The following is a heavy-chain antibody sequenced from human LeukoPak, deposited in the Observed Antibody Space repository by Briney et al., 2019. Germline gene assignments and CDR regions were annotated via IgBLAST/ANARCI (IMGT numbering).Heavy chain of an antibody. V-gene: IGHV1-2*02. D-gene: IGHD3-3*01. Sequence: ASVKVSCKASGYTFTGYYIHWVRQAPGQGLEWMGWINPKSGDTNYAQKLQGRVIMTRDTSISTAYMELRRLRSDDTAVYYCATAGFGGFDYWGQGTLVTVSS. CDR2: INPKSGDT. CDR3: ATAGFGGFDY. CDR1: GYTFTGYY. J-gene: IGHJ4*02.